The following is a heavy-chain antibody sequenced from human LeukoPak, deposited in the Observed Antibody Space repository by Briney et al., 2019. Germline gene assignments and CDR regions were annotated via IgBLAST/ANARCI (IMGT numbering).Heavy chain of an antibody. V-gene: IGHV4-30-4*08. Sequence: SQTLSLTCTVSGGSISSGDYYWSWIRQPPGKGLEWIGYIYYSGSTYYNPSPKSRVTISVDTSKNQFSLKLSSVTAADTAVYYCASYEYYDFWSGYQDYYYMDVWGKGTTVTVSS. CDR2: IYYSGST. J-gene: IGHJ6*03. D-gene: IGHD3-3*01. CDR1: GGSISSGDYY. CDR3: ASYEYYDFWSGYQDYYYMDV.